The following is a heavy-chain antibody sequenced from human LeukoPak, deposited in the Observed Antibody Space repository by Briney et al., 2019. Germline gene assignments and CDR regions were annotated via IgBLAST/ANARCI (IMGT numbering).Heavy chain of an antibody. CDR2: IKQDGSEK. CDR1: GSTFSNAW. V-gene: IGHV3-7*01. D-gene: IGHD2-2*01. J-gene: IGHJ6*03. CDR3: ARARAQYCSSTSCYQDYYYYYMGV. Sequence: HPGGSLRLSCAASGSTFSNAWMSWVRQAPGKGLEWVANIKQDGSEKYYVDSVKGRFTISRDNAKNSLYLQMNSLRAEDTAVYYCARARAQYCSSTSCYQDYYYYYMGVWGKGTTVTISS.